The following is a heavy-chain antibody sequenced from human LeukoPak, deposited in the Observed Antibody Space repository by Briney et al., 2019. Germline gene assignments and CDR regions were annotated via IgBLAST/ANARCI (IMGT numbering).Heavy chain of an antibody. CDR1: GYTFTSYG. CDR3: ARVMVRDPLNWFDP. J-gene: IGHJ5*02. CDR2: ISAYNGNT. V-gene: IGHV1-18*01. D-gene: IGHD3-10*01. Sequence: ASVKVSCKASGYTFTSYGISWVRQTPGQGLEWMEWISAYNGNTNYAQKLQGRVTMTTDTSTSTAYMELRSLRSDDTAVYYCARVMVRDPLNWFDPWGQGTLVTVPS.